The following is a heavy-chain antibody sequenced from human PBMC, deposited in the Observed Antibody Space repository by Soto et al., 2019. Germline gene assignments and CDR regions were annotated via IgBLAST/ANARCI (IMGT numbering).Heavy chain of an antibody. CDR2: IYHSGST. Sequence: SETLSLTCAVSGGSISSSNWWSWVRQPPGKGLEWIGEIYHSGSTNYNPSLKSRVTISVDKSKNQFSLKLSSVTAADTAVYYYASAWREATFAYWGQGTLVTVSS. J-gene: IGHJ4*02. D-gene: IGHD3-3*01. CDR3: ASAWREATFAY. CDR1: GGSISSSNW. V-gene: IGHV4-4*02.